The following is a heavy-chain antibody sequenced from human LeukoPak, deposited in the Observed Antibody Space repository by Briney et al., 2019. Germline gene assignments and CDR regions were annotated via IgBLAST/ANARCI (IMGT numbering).Heavy chain of an antibody. CDR3: ARGASGVYTVTTSWFDP. Sequence: GASVKVSCKASVYSFTGYYMHWVRQAPGQGLEWMGWINPNSGGTNYAQKFQGRVTMTRDTSISTAYMELSRLRSDDTAVYYCARGASGVYTVTTSWFDPWGQGTLLTVSS. CDR1: VYSFTGYY. J-gene: IGHJ5*02. V-gene: IGHV1-2*02. D-gene: IGHD4-17*01. CDR2: INPNSGGT.